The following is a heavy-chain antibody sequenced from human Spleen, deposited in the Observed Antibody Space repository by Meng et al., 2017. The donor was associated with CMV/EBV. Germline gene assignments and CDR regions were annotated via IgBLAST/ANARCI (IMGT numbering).Heavy chain of an antibody. CDR2: IYYSGST. CDR3: AGTRTGTTYYYYGMDV. J-gene: IGHJ6*02. D-gene: IGHD1-7*01. Sequence: ESLKISCTVSGGSISSYYWSWIRQPPGKGLEWIGYIYYSGSTNYNPSLKSRVTISVDTSKNQFSLRLSSVTAADTAVYYCAGTRTGTTYYYYGMDVWGQGTTVTVSS. CDR1: GGSISSYY. V-gene: IGHV4-59*01.